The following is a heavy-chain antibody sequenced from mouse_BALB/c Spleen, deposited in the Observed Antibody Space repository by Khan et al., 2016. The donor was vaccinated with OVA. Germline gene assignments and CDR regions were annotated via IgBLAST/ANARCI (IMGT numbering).Heavy chain of an antibody. CDR2: ISSDGDYT. Sequence: EVERVEDGGDLVKPGGSLKLSCAASGFTFSSYSMSWVRQTPDKRLEWVATISSDGDYTYFPDSVKGRFTISRDNAKNTLNLQMSSLKSEDTALSYCASHLTGSFAYWGQGPLVTVSA. CDR3: ASHLTGSFAY. CDR1: GFTFSSYS. V-gene: IGHV5-6*01. D-gene: IGHD4-1*01. J-gene: IGHJ3*01.